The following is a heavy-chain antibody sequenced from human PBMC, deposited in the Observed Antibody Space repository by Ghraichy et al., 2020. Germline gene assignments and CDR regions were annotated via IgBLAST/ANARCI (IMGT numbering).Heavy chain of an antibody. CDR2: INHSGST. J-gene: IGHJ5*02. CDR3: ARGNKHYDFWSGYYTDSWFDP. CDR1: GGSFSGYY. V-gene: IGHV4-34*01. Sequence: SETLSLTCAVYGGSFSGYYWSWIRQPPGKGLEWIGEINHSGSTNYNPSLKSRVTISVDTSKNQFSLKLSSVTAADTAVYYCARGNKHYDFWSGYYTDSWFDPWGQGTLVTVSS. D-gene: IGHD3-3*01.